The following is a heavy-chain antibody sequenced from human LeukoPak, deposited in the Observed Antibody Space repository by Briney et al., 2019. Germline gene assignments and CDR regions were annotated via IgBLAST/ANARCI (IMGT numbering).Heavy chain of an antibody. D-gene: IGHD1-26*01. J-gene: IGHJ6*03. CDR2: ISSNGGST. CDR1: GFIFSRNS. V-gene: IGHV3-64*01. Sequence: AGGSLRLSCAASGFIFSRNSMNWVRQAPGKGLEYVSAISSNGGSTYYANSVKGRFTISRDNSKNTLYLQMGSLRAEDMAVYYCARDLLELLGGGYYYYYMDVWGKGTTVTVSS. CDR3: ARDLLELLGGGYYYYYMDV.